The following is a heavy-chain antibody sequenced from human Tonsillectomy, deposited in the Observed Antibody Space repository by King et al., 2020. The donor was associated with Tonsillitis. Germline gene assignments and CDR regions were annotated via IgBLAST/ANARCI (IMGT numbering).Heavy chain of an antibody. CDR1: GYTFTGYY. CDR3: ARDQHGEAYFDY. D-gene: IGHD4-17*01. V-gene: IGHV1-2*02. Sequence: QLVQSGAEVKKPGASVKVSCKASGYTFTGYYIHWVRQAPGQGLEWMGWINPNRGGTNYAQKFQGRVTMTTDTSTSTAHMELSRLRSDDTAVYYCARDQHGEAYFDYWGQGTLVTVSS. J-gene: IGHJ4*02. CDR2: INPNRGGT.